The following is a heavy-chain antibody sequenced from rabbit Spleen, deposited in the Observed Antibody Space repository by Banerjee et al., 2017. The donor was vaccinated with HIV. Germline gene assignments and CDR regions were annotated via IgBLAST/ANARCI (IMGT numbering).Heavy chain of an antibody. CDR2: IDAGSSGFT. CDR1: GFTLSSYW. J-gene: IGHJ6*01. V-gene: IGHV1S45*01. CDR3: ARDTASSFSSYGMDL. Sequence: QEQLVESGGGLVQPGGSLKLSCTASGFTLSSYWMCWVRQAPGKGLEWIACIDAGSSGFTYFATWAKGRFTISKTSSTTVTLQMTRLTAADTATYFCARDTASSFSSYGMDLWGPGTLVTVS. D-gene: IGHD8-1*01.